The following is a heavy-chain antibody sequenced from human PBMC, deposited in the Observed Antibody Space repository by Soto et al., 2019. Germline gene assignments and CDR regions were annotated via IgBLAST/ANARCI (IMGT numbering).Heavy chain of an antibody. D-gene: IGHD2-15*01. CDR3: ARDHVKHCSGGSCYPDAFDI. CDR1: GGSISSSNW. J-gene: IGHJ3*02. Sequence: SETLSLTCAVSGGSISSSNWWSWVRQPPGKGLEWIGEIYHSGSTNYNPSLKSRVTISVDKSKNQFSLKLSSVTAADTAVYYYARDHVKHCSGGSCYPDAFDIWGQGTMVTVSS. V-gene: IGHV4-4*02. CDR2: IYHSGST.